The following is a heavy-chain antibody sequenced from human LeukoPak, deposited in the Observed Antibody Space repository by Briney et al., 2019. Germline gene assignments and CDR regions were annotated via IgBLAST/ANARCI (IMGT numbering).Heavy chain of an antibody. V-gene: IGHV3-23*01. CDR1: GFTFSSYA. CDR3: AKHRFESGGYHSTD. D-gene: IGHD3-22*01. J-gene: IGHJ4*02. Sequence: GGSLRLSCAASGFTFSSYAMSWVRQAPGKGLEWVSAISGGSGSTYCADSVKGRFTISRDNSKNTLYLQMNSLRDEDTAVYYCAKHRFESGGYHSTDWGQGTLVTVPS. CDR2: ISGGSGST.